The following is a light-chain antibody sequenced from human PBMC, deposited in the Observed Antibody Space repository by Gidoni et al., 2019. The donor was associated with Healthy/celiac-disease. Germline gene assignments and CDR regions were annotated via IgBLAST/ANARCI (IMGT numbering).Light chain of an antibody. CDR2: DAS. V-gene: IGKV3-11*01. Sequence: IVLTQSPATLSLSPGERATLSCRASQSVSSYLAWYQQKPGQAPRLLIYDASNRATGIPARFSGSGSGTDFTLNISSLEPEDFAVYYCQQRSNWPLTFGPGTRVDIK. J-gene: IGKJ3*01. CDR1: QSVSSY. CDR3: QQRSNWPLT.